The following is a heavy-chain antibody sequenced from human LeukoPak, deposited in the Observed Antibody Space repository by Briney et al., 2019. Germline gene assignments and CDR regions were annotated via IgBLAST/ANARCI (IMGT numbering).Heavy chain of an antibody. CDR2: INAGNGNT. J-gene: IGHJ3*02. D-gene: IGHD5-12*01. CDR3: AGHSGYDFSAFDI. Sequence: GASVKVSCKASGYTFTSYAMHWVRQAPGQRLEWMGWINAGNGNTKYSQKFQGRVTITRDTSASTAYMELSSLRSEDTAVYYCAGHSGYDFSAFDIWGQGTMVTVSS. V-gene: IGHV1-3*01. CDR1: GYTFTSYA.